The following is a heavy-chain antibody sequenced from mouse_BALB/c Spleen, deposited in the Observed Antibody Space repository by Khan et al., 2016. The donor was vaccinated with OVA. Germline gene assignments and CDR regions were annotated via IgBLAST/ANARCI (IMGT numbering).Heavy chain of an antibody. CDR2: VSSLAYNF. CDR3: ARGGKGGFAY. V-gene: IGHV5-15*02. CDR1: GFTFSDYG. J-gene: IGHJ3*01. Sequence: EVELVESGGGLVQPGGSRKLSCAASGFTFSDYGMAWVRQAPGKGPEWVAFVSSLAYNFYYADTVTGRFTISRENAKNTLYLEMSRRGSEDTARDDCARGGKGGFAYWGQGTLVTGSA.